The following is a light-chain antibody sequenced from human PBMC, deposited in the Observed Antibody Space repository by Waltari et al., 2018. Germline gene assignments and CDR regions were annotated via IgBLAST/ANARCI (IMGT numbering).Light chain of an antibody. V-gene: IGLV3-1*01. Sequence: SYELTQPPSLSVSPGQTASITCSGDNLESKFIYWYQQKPGRSPGLVLYQDNKRPAGIPERCPGSDSGSTATLIISGSQAMDEADYYCQTWDSGSYVVFGGGTKLTVL. CDR2: QDN. CDR1: NLESKF. J-gene: IGLJ2*01. CDR3: QTWDSGSYVV.